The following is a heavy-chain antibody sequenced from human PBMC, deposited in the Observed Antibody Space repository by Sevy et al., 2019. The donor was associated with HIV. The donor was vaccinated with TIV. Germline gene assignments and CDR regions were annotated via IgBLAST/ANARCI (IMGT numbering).Heavy chain of an antibody. CDR3: AKIGGGNYYGSGSYYRGRGWFDP. Sequence: GSLRLSCAASGFTFSSYAMSWVRQAPGKGLEWVSAISGSGGSTYYADSVKGRFTISRDNSKNTLYLQMNSLRAEDTAVYYCAKIGGGNYYGSGSYYRGRGWFDPWGQGTLVTVSS. CDR2: ISGSGGST. D-gene: IGHD3-10*01. V-gene: IGHV3-23*01. J-gene: IGHJ5*02. CDR1: GFTFSSYA.